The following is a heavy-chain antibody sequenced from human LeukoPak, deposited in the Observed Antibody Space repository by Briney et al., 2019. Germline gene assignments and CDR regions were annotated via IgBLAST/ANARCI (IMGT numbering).Heavy chain of an antibody. V-gene: IGHV1-2*02. CDR1: GSTFTRYY. CDR2: INPNSGGT. Sequence: GASVKVSCTASGSTFTRYYMHWVGQAPGQGHGWVGWINPNSGGTNYAQKYQGRLTMTRDTSISTAYMELSRLRSDDTAVYYCARKGLLWFGELLYGDVFDIGGQGTMVPVSS. J-gene: IGHJ3*02. D-gene: IGHD3-10*01. CDR3: ARKGLLWFGELLYGDVFDI.